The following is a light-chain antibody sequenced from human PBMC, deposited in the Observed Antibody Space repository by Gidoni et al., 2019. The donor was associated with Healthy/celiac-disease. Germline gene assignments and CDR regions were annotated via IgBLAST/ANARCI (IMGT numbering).Light chain of an antibody. V-gene: IGKV3-11*01. CDR2: DAS. J-gene: IGKJ5*01. CDR1: QSVSSY. CDR3: QQRSNWPPPIT. Sequence: EIVLTQSPATLSLSPGERATLSCRASQSVSSYLAWYQQKPGQAPRLLIYDASNRATGTPARFSGSGSETDFTLTISSLEPEDFAVYYCQQRSNWPPPITFGQGTRLEIK.